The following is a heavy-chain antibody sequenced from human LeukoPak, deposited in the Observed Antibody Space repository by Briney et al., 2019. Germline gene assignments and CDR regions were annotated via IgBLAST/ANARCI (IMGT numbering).Heavy chain of an antibody. CDR3: ASSSTPPYYYDSSGLSSAFDI. CDR1: GYSFTDYW. D-gene: IGHD3-22*01. J-gene: IGHJ3*02. CDR2: IYPGDSDT. V-gene: IGHV5-51*01. Sequence: GESLKISCKGSGYSFTDYWIGWVRQMPGKGLEWMGIIYPGDSDTRYSPSFQGQVTISADKSISTAYLQWSSLKASDTAMYYCASSSTPPYYYDSSGLSSAFDIWGQGTMVTVSS.